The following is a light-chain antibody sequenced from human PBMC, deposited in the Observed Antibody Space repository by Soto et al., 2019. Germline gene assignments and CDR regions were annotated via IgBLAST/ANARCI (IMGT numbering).Light chain of an antibody. CDR3: AAWGDNLNGWV. CDR1: SSNIGNNA. Sequence: QSVLTQPPSASGTPGQRVTISCSGSSSNIGNNAVNWYRQFPGTAPKLLIYDNIQRPSGVPDRFSGSKSGTSASLAISGLQSEDEADYYCAAWGDNLNGWVFGGGTKLTVL. CDR2: DNI. V-gene: IGLV1-44*01. J-gene: IGLJ3*02.